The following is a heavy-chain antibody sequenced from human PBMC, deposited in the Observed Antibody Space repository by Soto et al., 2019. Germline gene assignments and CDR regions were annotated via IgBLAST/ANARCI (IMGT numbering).Heavy chain of an antibody. CDR3: ARVAFGPIDY. CDR2: MYHSGTT. D-gene: IGHD3-16*01. CDR1: NYSISSCYY. V-gene: IGHV4-38-2*02. Sequence: SEPLSLTCTVSNYSISSCYYWGFIRQSPGEGLEWIVSMYHSGTTYYNPSLKSRVTISIDTSKNQFSLKLTSVTSADTAVYFCARVAFGPIDYWGQGTLVTVSS. J-gene: IGHJ4*02.